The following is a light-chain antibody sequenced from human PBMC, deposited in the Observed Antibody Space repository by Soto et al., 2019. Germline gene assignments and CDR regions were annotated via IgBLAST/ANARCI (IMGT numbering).Light chain of an antibody. V-gene: IGKV3-11*01. CDR3: QHRDNWPWT. CDR2: DAS. CDR1: QSVGRY. Sequence: ESVLTQSPAILSLSPGERATLSCRASQSVGRYLVWYQQKPGQAPSLLIYDASNRATGVPARFSGSGSGTDFTLTISSLESEDYAVYYCQHRDNWPWTLGQGTKV. J-gene: IGKJ1*01.